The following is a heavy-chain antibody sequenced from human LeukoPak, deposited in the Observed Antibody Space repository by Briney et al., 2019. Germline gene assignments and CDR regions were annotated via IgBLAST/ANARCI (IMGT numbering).Heavy chain of an antibody. D-gene: IGHD1-26*01. Sequence: GGSLRLSCAASGFTFSVYTMNWVRQAPGKGVEWVSSISSSSSYIYYADSLKGRFTISRDNANNSLYLQMNSLRAEDTAVYYCARALVGATAYWGQGTLVTVSS. CDR2: ISSSSSYI. V-gene: IGHV3-21*01. J-gene: IGHJ4*02. CDR1: GFTFSVYT. CDR3: ARALVGATAY.